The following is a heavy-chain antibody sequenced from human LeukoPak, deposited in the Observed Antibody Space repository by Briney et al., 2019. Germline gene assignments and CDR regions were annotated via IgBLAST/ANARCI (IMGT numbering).Heavy chain of an antibody. CDR3: ARGQDYFDSSGYFPVVRH. J-gene: IGHJ4*02. CDR2: INTNTGNP. CDR1: GYTFTGYY. D-gene: IGHD3-22*01. Sequence: ASVKVSCKASGYTFTGYYMHWVRQAPGQGLEWMGWINTNTGNPTYAQGFTGRFVFSLDTSVSTAYLQINTLKTEDTAVYYCARGQDYFDSSGYFPVVRHWGQGTLVTVSS. V-gene: IGHV7-4-1*02.